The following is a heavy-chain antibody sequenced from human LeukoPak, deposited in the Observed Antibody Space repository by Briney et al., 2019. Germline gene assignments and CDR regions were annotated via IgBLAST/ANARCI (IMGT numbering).Heavy chain of an antibody. Sequence: SETLSLTCAVYGGSFSGYYWSWIRQPPGKGLEWIGEINHSGSTNYNPSLKSRVTISVDTSKNQFSLKLSSVTAADTAVYYCARAYCGGDCYSGASRWFDPWGQGTLVTVSS. CDR1: GGSFSGYY. CDR3: ARAYCGGDCYSGASRWFDP. V-gene: IGHV4-34*09. J-gene: IGHJ5*02. CDR2: INHSGST. D-gene: IGHD2-21*02.